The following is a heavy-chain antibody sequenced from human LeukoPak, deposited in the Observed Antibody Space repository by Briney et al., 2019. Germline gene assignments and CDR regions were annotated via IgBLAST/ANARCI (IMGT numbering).Heavy chain of an antibody. V-gene: IGHV3-48*03. J-gene: IGHJ4*02. CDR1: GFTFSIYE. CDR3: ARDYRTDY. CDR2: ISSSGSTI. Sequence: GGSLRLSCAASGFTFSIYEMNWVRQAPGKGLEWLSYISSSGSTIFYADSVKGRFTISRDNAKNSLYLQLNSLRAEDTAVYYCARDYRTDYWGQGTLVTVSS. D-gene: IGHD1-14*01.